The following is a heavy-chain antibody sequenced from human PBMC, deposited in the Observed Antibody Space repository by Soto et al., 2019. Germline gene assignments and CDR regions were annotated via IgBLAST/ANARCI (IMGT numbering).Heavy chain of an antibody. Sequence: ASVKVSCKASGYTFTSYGISWVRQAPGQGLEWMGWISAYNGNTNYAQKLQGRVTMTTDTSTSTAYMELRSLRSDDTAVYYCARRDYDFWSGYYSNWFVHWGQGTLVTV. J-gene: IGHJ5*02. CDR3: ARRDYDFWSGYYSNWFVH. D-gene: IGHD3-3*01. CDR2: ISAYNGNT. V-gene: IGHV1-18*01. CDR1: GYTFTSYG.